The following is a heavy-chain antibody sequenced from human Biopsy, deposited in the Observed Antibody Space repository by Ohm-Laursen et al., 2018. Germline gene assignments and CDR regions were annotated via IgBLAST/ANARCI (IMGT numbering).Heavy chain of an antibody. J-gene: IGHJ2*01. CDR3: ARDRGYYSDRTVPGYFDL. D-gene: IGHD3-22*01. CDR2: VYYTGST. CDR1: GDSISSYY. Sequence: SDTLSLTCTASGDSISSYYWSWIRQPPGKGLQWIGYVYYTGSTDYNPSLQSRVTISVDTSKNHFSLRLRSVTPADTAIYYCARDRGYYSDRTVPGYFDLWGRSTLVTVSS. V-gene: IGHV4-59*01.